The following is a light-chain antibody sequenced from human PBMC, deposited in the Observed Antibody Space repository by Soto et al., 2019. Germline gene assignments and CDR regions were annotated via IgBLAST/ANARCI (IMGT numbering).Light chain of an antibody. CDR3: AAWDDSLNGPV. CDR1: SSNIGTYT. Sequence: QSVLTQPPSASGTPGQRVTIPCSGSSSNIGTYTVDWYQQVPGTAPKLLIYSNHQRPSGVPDRFSGSRSGTSASLAISGLQSEDEADYYCAAWDDSLNGPVFGGGTKVTVL. V-gene: IGLV1-44*01. J-gene: IGLJ2*01. CDR2: SNH.